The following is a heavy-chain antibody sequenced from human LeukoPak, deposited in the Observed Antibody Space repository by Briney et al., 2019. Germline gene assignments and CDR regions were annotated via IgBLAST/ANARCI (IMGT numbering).Heavy chain of an antibody. CDR3: ARSTGWLNGH. Sequence: SQTLSLTCAISGDSVSSTNAAWNWIRRSPSRGLEWLGRTYYRSKWYSDYAVSVKSRITINPDTSKNQFSLQLDSVTPEDTAVYYCARSTGWLNGHWGQGTLVTVSS. V-gene: IGHV6-1*01. D-gene: IGHD2-8*02. J-gene: IGHJ4*02. CDR2: TYYRSKWYS. CDR1: GDSVSSTNAA.